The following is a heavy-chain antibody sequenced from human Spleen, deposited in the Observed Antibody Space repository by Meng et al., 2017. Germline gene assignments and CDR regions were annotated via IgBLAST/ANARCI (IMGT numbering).Heavy chain of an antibody. Sequence: QGQLVPSGPEVKNPGSSGKLSCKPSGKTFAAYLINGLRQAPGQVLEWMGRIDPNNDHTQYAQNFQGRVTMTSDTSISTVYMELNGLRSDDTAVYYCARDEDISAAGKLFGDYWGQGTLVTVSS. CDR3: ARDEDISAAGKLFGDY. J-gene: IGHJ4*02. CDR1: GKTFAAYL. D-gene: IGHD6-13*01. V-gene: IGHV1-2*06. CDR2: IDPNNDHT.